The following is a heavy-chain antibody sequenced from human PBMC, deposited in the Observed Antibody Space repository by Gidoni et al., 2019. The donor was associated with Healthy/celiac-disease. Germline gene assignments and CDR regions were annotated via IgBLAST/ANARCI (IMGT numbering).Heavy chain of an antibody. CDR1: GGSFSGYY. J-gene: IGHJ5*02. CDR2: INHSGST. CDR3: ARGRRVVVVPAAIMRFYWFDP. D-gene: IGHD2-2*01. Sequence: QVQLQQWGAGLLKPSETLSLTCAVYGGSFSGYYWSWIRQPPGKGLEWIGEINHSGSTNYNPSLKSRVTISVDTSKNQFSLKLSSVTAADTAVYYCARGRRVVVVPAAIMRFYWFDPWGQGTLVTVSS. V-gene: IGHV4-34*01.